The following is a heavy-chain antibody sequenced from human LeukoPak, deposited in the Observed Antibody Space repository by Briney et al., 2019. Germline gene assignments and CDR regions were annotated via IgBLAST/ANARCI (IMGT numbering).Heavy chain of an antibody. J-gene: IGHJ3*02. D-gene: IGHD5-24*01. CDR3: ARDGRLDGYNSAFDI. CDR2: ISSSSSYI. Sequence: PGGSLRLSCAASGFTFSSYSMNWVRQAPGKGLEWVSSISSSSSYIYYADSVKSRFTISRDNAKNSLYLQMNSLRAEDTAVYYCARDGRLDGYNSAFDIWGQGTMVTVSS. V-gene: IGHV3-21*01. CDR1: GFTFSSYS.